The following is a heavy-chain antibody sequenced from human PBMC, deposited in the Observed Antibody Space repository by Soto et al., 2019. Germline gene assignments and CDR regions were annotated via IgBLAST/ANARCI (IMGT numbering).Heavy chain of an antibody. CDR3: ARRLPYYFDSSNYRDAFDI. D-gene: IGHD3-22*01. J-gene: IGHJ3*02. V-gene: IGHV1-69*01. CDR2: IIPIFDTA. CDR1: GGNFSSHA. Sequence: QVQLVQSGAEVKKPGSSVKVSCKASGGNFSSHAINWVRQAPGQGLEWMGGIIPIFDTAHYALKFLGRVTFTADESTTKVYMELSSLRSEDTAVYYCARRLPYYFDSSNYRDAFDIWGQGTMVTVSS.